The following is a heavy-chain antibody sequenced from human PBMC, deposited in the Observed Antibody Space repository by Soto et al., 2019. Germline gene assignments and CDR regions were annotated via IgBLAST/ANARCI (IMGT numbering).Heavy chain of an antibody. CDR2: IYYSGST. V-gene: IGHV4-39*01. D-gene: IGHD3-10*01. CDR1: GGSISSSSYY. Sequence: SETLSLTCTVSGGSISSSSYYWGWIRQPPGKGLEWIGSIYYSGSTYYNPSLKSRVTISVDTSKNQFSLKLSSVTAADTAVYYCERLGYYGSGSSCGQGTMVTVYS. CDR3: ERLGYYGSGSS. J-gene: IGHJ5*02.